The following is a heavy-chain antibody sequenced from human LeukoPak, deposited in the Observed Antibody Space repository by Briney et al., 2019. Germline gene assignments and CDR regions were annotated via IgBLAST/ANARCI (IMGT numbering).Heavy chain of an antibody. D-gene: IGHD3-22*01. CDR3: ARGRRYYYDSSGYIDY. V-gene: IGHV3-48*04. Sequence: GGSLRLSCAASELTFSTYGMNWIRQAPEKGLEWVSYISSSGDTIYYADSVKGRFTISRDNAKNSLYLQMNSLRAEDTAVYYCARGRRYYYDSSGYIDYWGQGTPVTVSS. CDR1: ELTFSTYG. J-gene: IGHJ4*02. CDR2: ISSSGDTI.